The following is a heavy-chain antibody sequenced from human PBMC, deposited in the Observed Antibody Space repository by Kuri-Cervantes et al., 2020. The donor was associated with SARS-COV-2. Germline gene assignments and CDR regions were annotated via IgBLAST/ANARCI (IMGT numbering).Heavy chain of an antibody. CDR1: GGSFSGYY. Sequence: SCAVYGGSFSGYYWSWIRQPPGKGLEWIGEINHSGSTNYNPSLKSRVTISVDTSKNQFSLKLSSVTAADTAVYYCASIVVVPAASGYYYYYGMDVWGQGTTVTVSS. J-gene: IGHJ6*02. CDR3: ASIVVVPAASGYYYYYGMDV. V-gene: IGHV4-34*01. CDR2: INHSGST. D-gene: IGHD2-2*01.